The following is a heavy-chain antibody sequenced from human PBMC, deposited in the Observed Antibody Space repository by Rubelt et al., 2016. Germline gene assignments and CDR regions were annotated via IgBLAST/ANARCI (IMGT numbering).Heavy chain of an antibody. Sequence: QITLRESGPTLVKPTQTVTLTCTFSGFSLSTSGVAVGWIRQPPGKALEWLTLIFWDDDKRYSPSLKSRLTITKDTSKNQVVLTMTNVDPEDTATYFCARRKAPVSYAFDIWGHGTTVTVSS. V-gene: IGHV2-5*02. D-gene: IGHD2-8*01. CDR3: ARRKAPVSYAFDI. CDR2: IFWDDDK. J-gene: IGHJ3*02. CDR1: GFSLSTSGVA.